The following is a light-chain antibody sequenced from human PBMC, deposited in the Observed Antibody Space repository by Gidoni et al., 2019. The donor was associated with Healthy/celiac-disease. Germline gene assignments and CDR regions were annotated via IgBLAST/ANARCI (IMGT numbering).Light chain of an antibody. CDR1: SSNIGNNA. Sequence: QSVLTQPPSVSEAPRQRVPISCSGISSNIGNNAVNWYQQLPGKAPKLLIYYDDLLPSGVSDRFSGSKSGTSASLAISGLQSEDEADYYCAAWDDSLNGGVFGGGTKLTVL. CDR2: YDD. CDR3: AAWDDSLNGGV. V-gene: IGLV1-36*01. J-gene: IGLJ3*02.